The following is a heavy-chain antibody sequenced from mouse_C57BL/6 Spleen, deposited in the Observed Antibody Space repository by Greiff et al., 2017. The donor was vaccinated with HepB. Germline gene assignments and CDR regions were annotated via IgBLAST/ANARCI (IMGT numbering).Heavy chain of an antibody. CDR2: IDPETGGT. Sequence: QVQLKESGAELVRPGASVTLSCKASGYTFTDYEMHWVKQTPVHGLEWIGAIDPETGGTAYNQKFKGKAILTADKSSSTAYMELRSLTSEDSAVYYCTRHYGNSYFDYWGQGTTLTVSS. CDR1: GYTFTDYE. CDR3: TRHYGNSYFDY. J-gene: IGHJ2*01. D-gene: IGHD2-1*01. V-gene: IGHV1-15*01.